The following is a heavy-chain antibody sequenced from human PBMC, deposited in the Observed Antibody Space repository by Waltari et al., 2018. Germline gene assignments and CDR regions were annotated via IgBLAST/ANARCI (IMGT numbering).Heavy chain of an antibody. V-gene: IGHV1-2*02. CDR2: INPNSGGT. J-gene: IGHJ6*02. CDR3: ARGDLGKRGYSYGYFKCYV. D-gene: IGHD5-18*01. Sequence: QVQLVQSGAEVKKPGASVKVSCKASGYTFTGYYMHWVRQAPGQGLEWMGWINPNSGGTNYAQKFQGRVTMTRDTSISTAYMELSRLRSDDTAVYYCARGDLGKRGYSYGYFKCYVWGQGTTVTVSS. CDR1: GYTFTGYY.